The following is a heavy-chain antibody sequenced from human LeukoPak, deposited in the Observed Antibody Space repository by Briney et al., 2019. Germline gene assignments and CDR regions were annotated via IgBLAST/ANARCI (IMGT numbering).Heavy chain of an antibody. CDR3: AKDFRWYSGSAGVYAI. CDR1: GFTFSSYA. CDR2: ISYDGSNK. V-gene: IGHV3-30-3*01. J-gene: IGHJ3*02. Sequence: GGSLRLSCAASGFTFSSYAMHWVRQAPGKGLEWVAVISYDGSNKYYADSVKGRFTISRDNSKNTLYLQINSLRAEDTAIYYCAKDFRWYSGSAGVYAIWGQGTMVTVSS. D-gene: IGHD3-10*01.